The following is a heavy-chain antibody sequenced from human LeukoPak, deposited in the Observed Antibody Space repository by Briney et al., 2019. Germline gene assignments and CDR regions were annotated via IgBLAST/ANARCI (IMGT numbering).Heavy chain of an antibody. D-gene: IGHD2-15*01. CDR1: GGSFSGYY. V-gene: IGHV4-34*01. CDR2: INHSAST. CDR3: ARGVYCSGGSCYLPFDY. Sequence: PSETLSLTCAVYGGSFSGYYWSWIRQPPGKGLEWIGEINHSASTNYNPSLKSRVTISVDTSKNQFSLKLTSVTATDTAVYYCARGVYCSGGSCYLPFDYWGQGSLATVSS. J-gene: IGHJ4*02.